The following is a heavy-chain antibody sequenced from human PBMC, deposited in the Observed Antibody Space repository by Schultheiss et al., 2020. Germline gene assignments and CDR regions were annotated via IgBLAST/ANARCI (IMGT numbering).Heavy chain of an antibody. Sequence: SETLSLTCTVSGGTISSGGYYWSWIRQPPGKGLEWIGYIYYSGSTNYNPSLKSRVTISVDTSKNQFSLKLSSVTAADTAVYYCARDGTLMDVWGKGTTVTVAS. CDR2: IYYSGST. J-gene: IGHJ6*04. V-gene: IGHV4-61*08. D-gene: IGHD1-26*01. CDR1: GGTISSGGYY. CDR3: ARDGTLMDV.